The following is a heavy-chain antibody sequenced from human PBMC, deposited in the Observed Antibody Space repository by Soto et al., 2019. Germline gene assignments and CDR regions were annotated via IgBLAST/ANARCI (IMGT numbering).Heavy chain of an antibody. CDR3: ARAVPDSGSQFDY. CDR2: IYYSGST. V-gene: IGHV4-31*03. CDR1: GGSISSGGYY. Sequence: SETLSLTCTVSGGSISSGGYYWSWIRQHPGKGLEWIGYIYYSGSTYYNPSLKSRVTISVDTSKNQFSLKLSSVTAADTAVYYCARAVPDSGSQFDYWGQGTLVTVSS. D-gene: IGHD3-10*01. J-gene: IGHJ4*02.